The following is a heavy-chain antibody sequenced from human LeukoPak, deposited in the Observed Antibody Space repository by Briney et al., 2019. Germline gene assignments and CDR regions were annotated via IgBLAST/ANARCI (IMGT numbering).Heavy chain of an antibody. J-gene: IGHJ4*02. CDR3: GRHRSGSGTYFIDY. CDR1: GFTFSSYS. D-gene: IGHD3-10*01. Sequence: GGSLRLSCVVSGFTFSSYSMIWVRQAPGKGLQWVANMKKDVSEQKNVESVKGRLPISRDNAKTSLYLQMSSLRAEDTAVYYCGRHRSGSGTYFIDYWGQGTLVSVSS. CDR2: MKKDVSEQ. V-gene: IGHV3-7*01.